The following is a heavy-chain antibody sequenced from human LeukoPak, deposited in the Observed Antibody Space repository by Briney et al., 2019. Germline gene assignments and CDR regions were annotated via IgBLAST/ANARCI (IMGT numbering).Heavy chain of an antibody. D-gene: IGHD2-15*01. Sequence: AGSLRLSCAASGFTFSSFCMSWVRQAPGKGLEWVAPINADGSDRYYVDSVKGRFTISRDNAKNSLSLRMNSLGAEDSAVYYCTRDWGGVEAGIDYWGQGTLVTVSS. V-gene: IGHV3-7*01. CDR1: GFTFSSFC. CDR3: TRDWGGVEAGIDY. J-gene: IGHJ4*02. CDR2: INADGSDR.